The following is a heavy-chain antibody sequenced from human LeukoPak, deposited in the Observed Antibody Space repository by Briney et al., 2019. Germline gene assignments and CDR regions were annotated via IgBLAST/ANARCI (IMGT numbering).Heavy chain of an antibody. CDR1: GFTFSSHS. D-gene: IGHD3-3*01. CDR2: ISPSGNYI. V-gene: IGHV3-21*01. CDR3: ARDGEYYDFWSGYSTTGYFDY. J-gene: IGHJ4*02. Sequence: GGSLRLSCAASGFTFSSHSMNWVRQAPGKGLEWVSSISPSGNYIYYADSVKGRFTISRDNAKNSLYLQMNSLRAEDTAVYYCARDGEYYDFWSGYSTTGYFDYWGQGTLVTVSS.